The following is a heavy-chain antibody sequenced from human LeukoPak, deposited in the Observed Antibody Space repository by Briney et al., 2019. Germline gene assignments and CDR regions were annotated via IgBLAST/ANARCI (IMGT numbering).Heavy chain of an antibody. CDR3: ASLSAKDYDFWSGYIKAPFDY. D-gene: IGHD3-3*01. CDR1: GGSISSSNW. CDR2: IYHSGST. J-gene: IGHJ4*02. V-gene: IGHV4-4*02. Sequence: SETLSLTCAVSGGSISSSNWWSWVRQPPGKGLEWIGYIYHSGSTYYNPSLKSRVTISVDRSKNQFSLKLSSVTAADTAVYYCASLSAKDYDFWSGYIKAPFDYWGQGTLVTVSS.